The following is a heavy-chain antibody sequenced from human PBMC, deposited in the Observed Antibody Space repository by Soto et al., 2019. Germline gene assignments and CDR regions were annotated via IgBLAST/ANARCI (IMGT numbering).Heavy chain of an antibody. Sequence: PSETLSLTCTVSGGSISIYYWSWIRHPPGKGLEWIGYIYYSGSTNYNPSLKSRVTISVDTSKNQFSLKLSSVTAADTAVYYCARLSSPEYYYDSSGYWRGFDYWGQGTLVTVSS. D-gene: IGHD3-22*01. V-gene: IGHV4-59*01. CDR1: GGSISIYY. J-gene: IGHJ4*02. CDR3: ARLSSPEYYYDSSGYWRGFDY. CDR2: IYYSGST.